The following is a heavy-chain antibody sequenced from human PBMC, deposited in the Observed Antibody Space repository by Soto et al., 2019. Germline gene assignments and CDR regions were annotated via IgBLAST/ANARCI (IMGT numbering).Heavy chain of an antibody. CDR1: GRSVTSSGYY. CDR3: ARQVDDFWRDYKGYMDV. V-gene: IGHV4-39*01. D-gene: IGHD3-3*01. CDR2: LNYSGTT. Sequence: SGTLSLTCTFSGRSVTSSGYYGGCIRKPPGKGREWLGRLNYSGTTYYTPNLESRVTIPVDTSKNQFYLKLSSVTAEDTAVYYCARQVDDFWRDYKGYMDVWGKGTTVTVSS. J-gene: IGHJ6*03.